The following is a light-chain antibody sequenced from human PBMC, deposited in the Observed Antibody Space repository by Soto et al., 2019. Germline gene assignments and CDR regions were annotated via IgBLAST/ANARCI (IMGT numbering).Light chain of an antibody. CDR1: QTIYDW. J-gene: IGKJ1*01. CDR2: KTS. Sequence: DIQMTQSPSTLSASVGDRVAITCRASQTIYDWLAWYQQKPGKAPKLLIYKTSNLQSGVQSRFSGSASGTDFTLTISSLQPDDFATYYCQQYNIYWTFGQGTKVEIK. V-gene: IGKV1-5*03. CDR3: QQYNIYWT.